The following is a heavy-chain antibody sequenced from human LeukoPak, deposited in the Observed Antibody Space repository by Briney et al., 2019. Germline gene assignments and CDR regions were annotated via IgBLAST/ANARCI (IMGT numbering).Heavy chain of an antibody. CDR3: AKHLRATNIYVFYGLDV. CDR2: INYNGDKT. CDR1: GFSFEDYG. Sequence: PGGSLRLSCEVSGFSFEDYGMHWVRQAPGKGLEWVSSINYNGDKTDYADSVKGRFTVSRDNAKKSLYLQMSSLRPEDTALYYCAKHLRATNIYVFYGLDVWGPGTTVTVSS. J-gene: IGHJ6*02. V-gene: IGHV3-9*01. D-gene: IGHD5-18*01.